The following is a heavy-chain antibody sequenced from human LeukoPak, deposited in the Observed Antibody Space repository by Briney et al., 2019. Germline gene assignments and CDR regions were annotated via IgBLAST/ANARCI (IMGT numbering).Heavy chain of an antibody. J-gene: IGHJ4*02. CDR2: ISSSSSNI. CDR3: ARDGMSWLASSSDY. CDR1: RFTFSIYS. D-gene: IGHD6-19*01. Sequence: PGGSLRLSCAASRFTFSIYSMNWARHAPRKGLEWVSYISSSSSNIYHADSVKGRFTISRDNAKNSLYLQMNSLRAEDTAVYYCARDGMSWLASSSDYWGQGTLVTVSS. V-gene: IGHV3-48*01.